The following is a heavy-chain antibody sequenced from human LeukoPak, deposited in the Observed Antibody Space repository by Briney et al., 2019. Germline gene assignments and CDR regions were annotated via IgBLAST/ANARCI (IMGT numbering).Heavy chain of an antibody. J-gene: IGHJ4*02. V-gene: IGHV3-53*01. CDR2: IYSGGST. Sequence: PGGSLRLSCAASGFIVSSNYMSWVRQAPGKGLEWVSVIYSGGSTYYADSVKGRFSISRDTSKNTLYLQMDSLRAEDTAVYYCASSHDYGDYWGQGTLVTVSS. CDR1: GFIVSSNY. CDR3: ASSHDYGDY.